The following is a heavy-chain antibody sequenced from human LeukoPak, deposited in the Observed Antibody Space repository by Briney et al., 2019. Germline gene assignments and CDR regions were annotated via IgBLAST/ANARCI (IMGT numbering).Heavy chain of an antibody. D-gene: IGHD5-18*01. Sequence: GGSLRLSCAASGFTFSSYAMSWVRQAPGKGLEGVSAISGSGGSTYYADSVKGRFTISRDNSKNTLYLQMNSLRAEDTAVYYCAKDLLTTGYSYGYGAFDIWGQGTMVTVSS. J-gene: IGHJ3*02. CDR3: AKDLLTTGYSYGYGAFDI. CDR1: GFTFSSYA. V-gene: IGHV3-23*01. CDR2: ISGSGGST.